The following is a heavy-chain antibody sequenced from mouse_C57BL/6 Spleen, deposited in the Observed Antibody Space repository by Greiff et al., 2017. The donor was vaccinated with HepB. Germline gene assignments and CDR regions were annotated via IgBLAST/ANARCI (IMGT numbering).Heavy chain of an antibody. CDR3: ARGARSKDYWYFDV. V-gene: IGHV1-39*01. CDR1: GYSFTDYN. CDR2: INPNYGTT. Sequence: EVQGVESGPELVKPGASVKISCKASGYSFTDYNMNWVKQSNGKSLEWIGVINPNYGTTSYNQKFKGKATLTVDQSSSTAYMQLNSLTSEDSAVYYCARGARSKDYWYFDVWGTGTTVTVSS. J-gene: IGHJ1*03.